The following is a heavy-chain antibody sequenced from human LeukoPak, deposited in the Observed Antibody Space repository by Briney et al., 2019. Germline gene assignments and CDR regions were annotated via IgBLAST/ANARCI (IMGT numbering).Heavy chain of an antibody. CDR2: IYYSGST. Sequence: PSETLSLTCTVSGGSISSYYWSWIRQPPGKGLEWIGYIYYSGSTNYNPSLKSRVTISVDTSKNQFSLKLSSVTAADTAVYYCARVYEIPYYFDYWGQGTLVTVSS. V-gene: IGHV4-59*12. CDR3: ARVYEIPYYFDY. D-gene: IGHD2-2*02. CDR1: GGSISSYY. J-gene: IGHJ4*02.